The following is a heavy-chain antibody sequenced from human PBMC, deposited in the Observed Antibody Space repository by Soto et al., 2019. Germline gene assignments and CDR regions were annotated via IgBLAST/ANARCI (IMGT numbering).Heavy chain of an antibody. V-gene: IGHV1-8*01. D-gene: IGHD2-15*01. CDR2: MNANVDAT. J-gene: IGHJ5*02. CDR1: GFTFASND. CDR3: AREVVVGGSLWLDP. Sequence: QVQLVQSGAEVKKPGASVKVSCKASGFTFASNDINWVRQAPGQGLQWMGWMNANVDATDSPQEFKGRVSMTWNASISTAYLELHNLKSDDTAVYYFAREVVVGGSLWLDPWGQGSLVTVSS.